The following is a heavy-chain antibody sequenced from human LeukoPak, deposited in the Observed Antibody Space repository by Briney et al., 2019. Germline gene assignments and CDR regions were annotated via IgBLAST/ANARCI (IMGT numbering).Heavy chain of an antibody. CDR2: IKGKTDGGTR. Sequence: PGGSLRLSCAASGFTFSNAWMSWVRKAPGKGLEWVGRIKGKTDGGTRDYAAPVKGRFTISRDDSKNTLDLQMNSLKTEDTAVYYCTTRRLYCTSSTCSRSQVAYWGQGTLVTVSS. D-gene: IGHD2-2*01. CDR3: TTRRLYCTSSTCSRSQVAY. V-gene: IGHV3-15*01. J-gene: IGHJ4*02. CDR1: GFTFSNAW.